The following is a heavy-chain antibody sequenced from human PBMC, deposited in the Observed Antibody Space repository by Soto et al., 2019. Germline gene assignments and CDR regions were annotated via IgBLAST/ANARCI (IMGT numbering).Heavy chain of an antibody. D-gene: IGHD6-6*01. CDR2: ISAYNGNT. J-gene: IGHJ6*02. CDR3: ARDRPEYYYYYGMDV. CDR1: GYTFTSYG. V-gene: IGHV1-18*04. Sequence: ASVKIYCKASGYTFTSYGISWVRQAPGQGLEWMGWISAYNGNTNYAQKLQGRVTMTTDTSTSTAYMELRSLRSDDTAVYYCARDRPEYYYYYGMDVWGQGTTVTVSS.